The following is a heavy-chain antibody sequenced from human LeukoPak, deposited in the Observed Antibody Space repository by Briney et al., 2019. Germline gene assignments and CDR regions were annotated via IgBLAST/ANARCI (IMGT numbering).Heavy chain of an antibody. V-gene: IGHV5-51*01. CDR2: IYPGDSDT. D-gene: IGHD3-16*02. J-gene: IGHJ4*02. Sequence: ESLKISCKSSGYSFTTYWIAWVRQMPGKGLEWMGIIYPGDSDTRYSPSFQGQVTISADKSISTAYLQWTSLKASDTAMYYCARQAVSYFDYWGQGTLVTVSS. CDR3: ARQAVSYFDY. CDR1: GYSFTTYW.